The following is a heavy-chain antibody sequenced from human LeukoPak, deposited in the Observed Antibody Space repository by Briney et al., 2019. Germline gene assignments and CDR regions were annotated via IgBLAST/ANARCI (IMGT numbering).Heavy chain of an antibody. Sequence: GESLRISCQYSGYNFTTYWFTWVRQMPGKGLEWMGIIYPGDSDTRYSPSFQGQVTISADKSISTAYLQWSSLKASDTAMHYCAKYGGAKGGYSYHGMDVWGQGTAVTVSS. CDR2: IYPGDSDT. CDR1: GYNFTTYW. D-gene: IGHD4/OR15-4a*01. V-gene: IGHV5-51*01. CDR3: AKYGGAKGGYSYHGMDV. J-gene: IGHJ6*02.